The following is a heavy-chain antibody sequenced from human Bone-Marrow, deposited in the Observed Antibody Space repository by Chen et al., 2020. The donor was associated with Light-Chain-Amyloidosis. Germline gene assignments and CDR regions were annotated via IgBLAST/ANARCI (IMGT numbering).Heavy chain of an antibody. J-gene: IGHJ6*02. CDR1: GGSFSGSY. CDR3: ARLGVYYYYYGMDV. CDR2: INHSGST. Sequence: QVQLQQWGAGLLKPSETLSLTCAVYGGSFSGSYWSWIRQPPGKGLEWIGEINHSGSTNYNPSLKSRVTISVDTSKNQFSLKLSSVTAADTAVYYCARLGVYYYYYGMDVWGQGTTVTVSS. D-gene: IGHD3-16*01. V-gene: IGHV4-34*01.